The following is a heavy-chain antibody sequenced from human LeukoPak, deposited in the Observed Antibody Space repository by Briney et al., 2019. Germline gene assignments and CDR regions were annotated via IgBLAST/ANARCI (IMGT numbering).Heavy chain of an antibody. V-gene: IGHV3-23*01. CDR1: GFPFSSYT. CDR3: AKGGHYSSFDY. J-gene: IGHJ4*02. CDR2: ISGSGSNT. Sequence: PGGSLRLSCAASGFPFSSYTMNWVRQAPGKGLEWVSDISGSGSNTYYTDSVKGRFTISRDNSKNTHYLQMSSLRAEDTGIYYCAKGGHYSSFDYWGQGTLVTVSS. D-gene: IGHD4-11*01.